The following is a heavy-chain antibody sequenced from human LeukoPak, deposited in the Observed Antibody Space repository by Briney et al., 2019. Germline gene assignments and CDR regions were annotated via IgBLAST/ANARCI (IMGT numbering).Heavy chain of an antibody. CDR2: SRNKVNSYTT. CDR3: ARAGRDYDFWSGLGY. Sequence: PGGSLTLSCAASAFTLSDHYMDWVRQAPGKGLEWVGRSRNKVNSYTTEYAASVKGRFTISRDDSKNSLYLQMNSLKTEDTAVYYCARAGRDYDFWSGLGYWGQGTLVTVSS. J-gene: IGHJ4*02. D-gene: IGHD3-3*01. CDR1: AFTLSDHY. V-gene: IGHV3-72*01.